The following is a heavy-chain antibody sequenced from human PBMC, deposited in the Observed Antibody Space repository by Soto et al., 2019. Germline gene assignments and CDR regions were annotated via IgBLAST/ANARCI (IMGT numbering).Heavy chain of an antibody. V-gene: IGHV5-10-1*01. CDR2: IDTSDSET. J-gene: IGHJ4*02. Sequence: GESLKISCKVSGYSFTTYLITWVRQMPGKGPEWLGRIDTSDSETNYNPSFQGHVTMSAKKSINTAYVQWSSLKASDNAIYNCTRQGIAPANNPFDFWDQGTLVTVSS. CDR1: GYSFTTYL. D-gene: IGHD6-13*01. CDR3: TRQGIAPANNPFDF.